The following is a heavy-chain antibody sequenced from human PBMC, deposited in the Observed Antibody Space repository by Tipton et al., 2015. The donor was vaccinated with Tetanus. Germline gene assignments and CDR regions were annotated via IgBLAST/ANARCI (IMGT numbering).Heavy chain of an antibody. V-gene: IGHV3-23*01. Sequence: SLRLSCAASGFTFSSYAMSWVRQAPGKGLEWVSAISGSGGSTYYADSVKGRFTISRDNSKNTLYLQMNSLRAEDTAVYYCAKDHGPNDYGDYMNCYGMDVWGQGATVTVSS. CDR1: GFTFSSYA. D-gene: IGHD4-17*01. J-gene: IGHJ6*02. CDR2: ISGSGGST. CDR3: AKDHGPNDYGDYMNCYGMDV.